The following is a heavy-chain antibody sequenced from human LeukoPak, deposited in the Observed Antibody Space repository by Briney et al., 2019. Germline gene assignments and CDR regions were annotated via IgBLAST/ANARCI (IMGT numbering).Heavy chain of an antibody. CDR1: SGSISSYY. J-gene: IGHJ4*02. CDR3: ARHFDN. CDR2: IYYSGRT. V-gene: IGHV4-59*01. Sequence: SETLSLTCTVSSGSISSYYGSWIRQPPGKGLEWIGCIYYSGRTKYNPSLSSRVTISVDTSKNQFSLKVKSVTAADTAVYYCARHFDNWGQGTLVTVSS.